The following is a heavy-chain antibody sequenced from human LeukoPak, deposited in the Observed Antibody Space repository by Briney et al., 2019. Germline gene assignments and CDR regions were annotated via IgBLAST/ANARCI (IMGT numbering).Heavy chain of an antibody. CDR3: ARDPHSNSWVDY. J-gene: IGHJ4*02. CDR1: GFTFSSYE. CDR2: ISSSGSYI. D-gene: IGHD6-13*01. Sequence: PGGSLRLSCAASGFTFSSYEMTWVRQAPGKGLEWVSYISSSGSYIYYADSVKGRFTISRDNAKNSLYLQMNSLRAEDTAVYYCARDPHSNSWVDYWGQGTLVTVSS. V-gene: IGHV3-48*03.